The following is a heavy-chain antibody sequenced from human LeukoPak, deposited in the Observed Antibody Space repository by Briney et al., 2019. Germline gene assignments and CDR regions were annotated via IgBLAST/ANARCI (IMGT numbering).Heavy chain of an antibody. J-gene: IGHJ6*03. Sequence: GASVKVSCKASGYTFTNYGISWVRQAPGQGLEWMGWISGYNTNTNHAQKLQGRVTMTTDTSTSTAYMELRSLRSDDTAVYYCARGGQRYYYYMDVWGKGTAVTVSS. CDR3: ARGGQRYYYYMDV. CDR2: ISGYNTNT. V-gene: IGHV1-18*01. CDR1: GYTFTNYG. D-gene: IGHD3-10*01.